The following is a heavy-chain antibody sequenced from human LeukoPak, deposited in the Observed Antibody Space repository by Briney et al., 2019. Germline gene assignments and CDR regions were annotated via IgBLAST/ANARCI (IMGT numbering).Heavy chain of an antibody. D-gene: IGHD3-16*01. CDR1: GSRFPSYW. J-gene: IGHJ4*02. V-gene: IGHV5-51*01. CDR3: ARQSHDYVWGSFPPDY. CDR2: IYPGDSDT. Sequence: HGESLKISCQASGSRFPSYWIGWVRQMPGKGLEWMGIIYPGDSDTRYSPSFQGQVTISADKSISTAYLQWSSLKASATAMYYCARQSHDYVWGSFPPDYWGQGTLVTVSS.